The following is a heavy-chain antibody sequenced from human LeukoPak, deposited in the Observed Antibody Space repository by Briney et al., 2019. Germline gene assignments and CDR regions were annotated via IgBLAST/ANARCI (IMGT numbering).Heavy chain of an antibody. J-gene: IGHJ4*02. CDR2: IHSDVSSK. CDR3: ARDKIVGATYFDY. Sequence: PGGSLRLSCAASGFSFSSYGMHWVRQAPGKGLEWVAYIHSDVSSKYYADSVKGRFTISRDNSKNTLNLQMNSLRTGDTAVYYCARDKIVGATYFDYWGQGTLVTVSS. CDR1: GFSFSSYG. V-gene: IGHV3-30*02. D-gene: IGHD1-26*01.